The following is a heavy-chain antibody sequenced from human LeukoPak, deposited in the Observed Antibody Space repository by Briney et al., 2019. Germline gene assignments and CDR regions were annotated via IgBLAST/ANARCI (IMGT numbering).Heavy chain of an antibody. D-gene: IGHD3-16*01. V-gene: IGHV3-21*04. CDR1: GFTFTTYT. Sequence: PGGSLRLSCAASGFTFTTYTMNWVRQAPGKGLEWVSSIGNRGRDIYYLDSVKGRFTISRDNAKNSLYLQMNSLRADDPAVYYCVRGGVQYWFDLWGQGNLVTVSS. CDR3: VRGGVQYWFDL. J-gene: IGHJ5*02. CDR2: IGNRGRDI.